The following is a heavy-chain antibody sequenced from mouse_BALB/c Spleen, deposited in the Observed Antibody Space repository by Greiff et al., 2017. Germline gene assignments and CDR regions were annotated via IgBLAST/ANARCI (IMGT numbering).Heavy chain of an antibody. D-gene: IGHD2-1*01. CDR3: ARGYYGNPYAMDY. CDR2: IYPGSGST. Sequence: QVQLQQPGAELVKPGTSVKLSCKASGYNFTSYWINWVKLRPGQGLEWIGDIYPGSGSTNYNEKFKSKATLTVDTSSSTAYMQLSSLASEDSALYYCARGYYGNPYAMDYWGQGTSVTVSS. J-gene: IGHJ4*01. V-gene: IGHV1-55*01. CDR1: GYNFTSYW.